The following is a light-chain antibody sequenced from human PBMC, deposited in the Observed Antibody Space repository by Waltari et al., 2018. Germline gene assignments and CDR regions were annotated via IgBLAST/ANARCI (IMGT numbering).Light chain of an antibody. CDR2: DVS. CDR3: SSYTSSSTLV. CDR1: KSDVGTYNY. V-gene: IGLV2-14*01. Sequence: QSALTQPASVSGSPGHCIPISCTGRKSDVGTYNYVSWYQQHPGKAPKLMIYDVSKRPSGVSDRFSGSKSGNTASLTISGLQAEDEADYYCSSYTSSSTLVFGGGTKVTVL. J-gene: IGLJ3*02.